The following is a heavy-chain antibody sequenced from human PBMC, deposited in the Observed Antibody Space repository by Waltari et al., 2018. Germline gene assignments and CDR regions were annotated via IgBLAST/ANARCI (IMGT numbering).Heavy chain of an antibody. CDR2: INHSGST. Sequence: QVQLQQWGAGLLKPSETLSLTCAVYGGSFSGYYWSWIRQPPGKGLEWIGEINHSGSTHYHPSLKRRVNISVDTSKNQVSLKLSSVTAADTAVYYCARGPKNYDFWSGYYKAYYYYMDVWGKGTTVTVSS. CDR3: ARGPKNYDFWSGYYKAYYYYMDV. J-gene: IGHJ6*03. D-gene: IGHD3-3*01. V-gene: IGHV4-34*01. CDR1: GGSFSGYY.